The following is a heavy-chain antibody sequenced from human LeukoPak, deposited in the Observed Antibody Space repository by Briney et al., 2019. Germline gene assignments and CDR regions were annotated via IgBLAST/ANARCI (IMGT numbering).Heavy chain of an antibody. CDR3: AKRLSATDD. CDR1: GFSFSNYA. Sequence: GGSLRLSCAASGFSFSNYAMSWVRQAPGKGLEWVSGISNSGGTTYYADSVKGRFTVSRDNGKNTLSLRMNSLRAEDTAIYYCAKRLSATDDWGQGTLVTVSS. D-gene: IGHD5-12*01. J-gene: IGHJ4*02. V-gene: IGHV3-23*01. CDR2: ISNSGGTT.